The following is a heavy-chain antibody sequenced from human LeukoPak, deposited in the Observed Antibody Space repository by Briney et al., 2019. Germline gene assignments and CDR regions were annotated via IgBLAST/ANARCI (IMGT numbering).Heavy chain of an antibody. CDR1: GYTFTSNY. CDR3: AKDCGGDCYSEETYFDY. Sequence: SVTVSCKASGYTFTSNYIHWVRQAPGQGLEWMGGIIPIFGTADYAQKFQGRVTITADESTSTAYMGLSSLRSEDTAVYYCAKDCGGDCYSEETYFDYWGQGTLVTVSS. V-gene: IGHV1-69*13. J-gene: IGHJ4*02. D-gene: IGHD2-21*02. CDR2: IIPIFGTA.